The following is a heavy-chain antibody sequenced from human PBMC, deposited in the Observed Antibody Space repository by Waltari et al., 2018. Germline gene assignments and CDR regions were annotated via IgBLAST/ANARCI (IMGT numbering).Heavy chain of an antibody. J-gene: IGHJ4*02. CDR3: ARRIAAAGDPFDY. V-gene: IGHV4-39*01. CDR1: GGSISSSSYF. Sequence: QLQLQESGPGLVKPSETLSLTCTVSGGSISSSSYFWGWIRQPPGKGLEWIGSIYYSGSTYYNPSLKSRVTISVDTSKNQFSLKLSSVTAADTAVYYCARRIAAAGDPFDYWGQGTLVTVSS. D-gene: IGHD6-13*01. CDR2: IYYSGST.